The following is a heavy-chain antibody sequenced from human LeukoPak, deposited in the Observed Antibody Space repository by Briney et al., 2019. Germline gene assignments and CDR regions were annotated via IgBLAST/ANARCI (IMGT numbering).Heavy chain of an antibody. CDR3: ARDQGYCSSTSCYTPDFDY. D-gene: IGHD2-2*02. V-gene: IGHV1-2*02. J-gene: IGHJ4*02. Sequence: ASVKVSCKASGYTFTGYYMHWVRQAPGQGLEWMGWINPNSGGTNYAQKFQGRVTMTRDTSISTAYMELSRLRSDDTAVYYCARDQGYCSSTSCYTPDFDYWGQGTLVTVSS. CDR2: INPNSGGT. CDR1: GYTFTGYY.